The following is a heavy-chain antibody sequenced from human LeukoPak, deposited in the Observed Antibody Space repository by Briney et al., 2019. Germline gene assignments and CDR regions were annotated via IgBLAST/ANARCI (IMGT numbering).Heavy chain of an antibody. Sequence: GGSLRLSCAASGFTFSSYGMSWVRQAPGKGLEWVSAISSSGTSAYYADSVKGRFTISRDNSKTTLYLQMNSLRAEDTAIYYCAKSSIFYDSSGYYVGEKYYFDYWGQGTLVTVSS. J-gene: IGHJ4*02. CDR1: GFTFSSYG. D-gene: IGHD3-22*01. CDR2: ISSSGTSA. CDR3: AKSSIFYDSSGYYVGEKYYFDY. V-gene: IGHV3-23*01.